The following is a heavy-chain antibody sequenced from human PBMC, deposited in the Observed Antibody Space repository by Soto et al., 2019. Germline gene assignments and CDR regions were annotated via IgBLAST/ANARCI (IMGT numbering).Heavy chain of an antibody. CDR1: GFTFSSSA. CDR3: AKSLNINWKNWFDP. CDR2: ISDSGGRT. Sequence: GSLRLSWAASGFTFSSSAMNWVRQAPGKGLEWVSIISDSGGRTYYADSVRGRFTISRDNSKNTLYLQMNSLRAEDTAVYYCAKSLNINWKNWFDPWGQGTLVTVSS. D-gene: IGHD1-1*01. J-gene: IGHJ5*02. V-gene: IGHV3-23*01.